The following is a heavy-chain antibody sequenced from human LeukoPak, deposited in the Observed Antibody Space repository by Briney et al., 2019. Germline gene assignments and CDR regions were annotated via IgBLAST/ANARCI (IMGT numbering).Heavy chain of an antibody. CDR3: ATDSGHSSGWYSPRVNAFDI. Sequence: GGSLRLSCAASGFTFRSYAMNWVRQAPGKGLEWVSSISSSSSYIYYADSVKGRFTISRDNAKNSLYPQMNSLRAEDTAVYYCATDSGHSSGWYSPRVNAFDIWGQGTMVTVSS. D-gene: IGHD6-19*01. CDR2: ISSSSSYI. V-gene: IGHV3-21*01. CDR1: GFTFRSYA. J-gene: IGHJ3*02.